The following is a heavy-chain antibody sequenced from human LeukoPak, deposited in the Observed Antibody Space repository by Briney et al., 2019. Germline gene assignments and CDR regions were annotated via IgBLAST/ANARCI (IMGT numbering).Heavy chain of an antibody. D-gene: IGHD2-8*01. Sequence: GGSLRLSCAASGFTFSSYSMNWVRQAPGKGLEWVSYISSPSSPINYADSVKGRFSISRDNAKNSLYLQMDSLRAEDTAVYYCARDCSNGVCSTYQTFDIWGQGTVVTVSS. J-gene: IGHJ3*02. V-gene: IGHV3-48*04. CDR3: ARDCSNGVCSTYQTFDI. CDR2: ISSPSSPI. CDR1: GFTFSSYS.